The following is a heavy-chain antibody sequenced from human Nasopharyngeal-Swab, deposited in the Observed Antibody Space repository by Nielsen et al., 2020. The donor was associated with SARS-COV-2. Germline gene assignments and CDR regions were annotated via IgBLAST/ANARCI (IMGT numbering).Heavy chain of an antibody. V-gene: IGHV1-18*04. Sequence: ASVKVSCKASGYTFTSYGISWVRQAPGQGLEWMGWISAYNGNTNYAQKLQGRVTMTTDTSTSTAYMELRSLRSDDTAVYYCARGTYSSGWVRPYYYMDVWGKGTTVTVSS. CDR2: ISAYNGNT. CDR1: GYTFTSYG. J-gene: IGHJ6*03. D-gene: IGHD6-19*01. CDR3: ARGTYSSGWVRPYYYMDV.